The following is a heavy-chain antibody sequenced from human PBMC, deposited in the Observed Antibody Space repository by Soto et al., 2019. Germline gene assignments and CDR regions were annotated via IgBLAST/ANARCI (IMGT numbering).Heavy chain of an antibody. CDR1: GYTFTSYG. D-gene: IGHD5-18*01. J-gene: IGHJ6*02. CDR2: ISAYNGNT. Sequence: VSVKVSCKASGYTFTSYGISWVRQAPGQGLEWMGWISAYNGNTNYAQKLQGRVTMTTDTSTSTAYMELRSLRSDDTAVYYCARDFGDTAMVDYGMDVWGQGTTVTVSS. CDR3: ARDFGDTAMVDYGMDV. V-gene: IGHV1-18*01.